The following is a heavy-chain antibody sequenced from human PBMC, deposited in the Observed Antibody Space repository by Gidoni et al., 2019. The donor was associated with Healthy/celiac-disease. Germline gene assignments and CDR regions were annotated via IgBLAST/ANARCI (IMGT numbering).Heavy chain of an antibody. D-gene: IGHD6-13*01. V-gene: IGHV3-23*01. CDR3: AKCVAAAGPPYFDY. CDR2: ISGSGGST. Sequence: EVQLLEYGGGLVQTGGALRLSCAAPGFTFSSYAMSWVSQAPGKGLEWVSAISGSGGSTYYAASVKGRFTISSDNSKNTLYLQMNSLRAEDTAVYYCAKCVAAAGPPYFDYWGQGTLVTVSS. CDR1: GFTFSSYA. J-gene: IGHJ4*02.